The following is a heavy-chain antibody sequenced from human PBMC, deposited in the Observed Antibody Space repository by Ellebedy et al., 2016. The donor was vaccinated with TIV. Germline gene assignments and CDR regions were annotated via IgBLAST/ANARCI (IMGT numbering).Heavy chain of an antibody. Sequence: SETLSLXXAVYGGSFSGYYWTWIRQPPGKGLEWIGEINHSGSTNYNPSLKSRVTISVDTSKNQFSLKLSSVTAADTAVYYCARDDYDSSGYLDYWGQGTLVTVSS. J-gene: IGHJ4*02. CDR1: GGSFSGYY. CDR3: ARDDYDSSGYLDY. D-gene: IGHD3-22*01. CDR2: INHSGST. V-gene: IGHV4-34*01.